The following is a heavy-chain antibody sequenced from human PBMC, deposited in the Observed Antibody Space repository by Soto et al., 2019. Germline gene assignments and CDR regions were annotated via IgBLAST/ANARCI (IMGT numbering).Heavy chain of an antibody. V-gene: IGHV1-2*04. Sequence: QVQLVQSGAEVKKPGASVKVSCKASGYTFTGYYMHCVRQAPGQGLEWMGWISPNSGGTNYAQKFQGWVTMTRDTSISTAYMERSRLRSDDTAVYYCARGIAAASTSPHRNNWFDPRGQGTLVTVSS. CDR3: ARGIAAASTSPHRNNWFDP. CDR1: GYTFTGYY. J-gene: IGHJ5*02. D-gene: IGHD6-13*01. CDR2: ISPNSGGT.